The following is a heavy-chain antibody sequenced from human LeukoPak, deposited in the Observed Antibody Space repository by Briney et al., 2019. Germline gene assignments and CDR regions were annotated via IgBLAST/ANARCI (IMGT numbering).Heavy chain of an antibody. V-gene: IGHV1-69*06. D-gene: IGHD2-15*01. CDR3: ASKWGRECSGGSCYHAFDI. CDR2: IIPIFGTA. Sequence: ASVKVSCKASGGTFSSYAISWVRQALGQGLEWMGGIIPIFGTANYAQKFQGRVTITADKSTSTAYMELSSLRSEDTAVYYCASKWGRECSGGSCYHAFDIWGQGTMVTVSS. CDR1: GGTFSSYA. J-gene: IGHJ3*02.